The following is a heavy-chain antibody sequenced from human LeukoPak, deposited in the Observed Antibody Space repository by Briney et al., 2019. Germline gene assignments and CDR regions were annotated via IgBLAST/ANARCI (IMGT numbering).Heavy chain of an antibody. CDR2: IRSSSSTI. J-gene: IGHJ4*02. CDR3: ARDGIQLWTGAFDY. V-gene: IGHV3-48*02. CDR1: GFTFSNYS. D-gene: IGHD5-18*01. Sequence: GGSLRLSCAASGFTFSNYSMNWVRQAPGKGLEWVSYIRSSSSTIYYADSVKGRFTISRDNAKNSLYLQMNSLRDEDTAVYYCARDGIQLWTGAFDYWGQGTLVTVSS.